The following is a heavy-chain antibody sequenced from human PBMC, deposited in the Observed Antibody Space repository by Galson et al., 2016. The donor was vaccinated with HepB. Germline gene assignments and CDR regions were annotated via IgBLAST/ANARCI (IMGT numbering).Heavy chain of an antibody. CDR2: INGDGSST. Sequence: SLRLSCAASGFTFSTYWMHWVRQAPGKGLVWVSRINGDGSSTTYADSVKGRFTISRDNAENTLYLQMNSLRAEEAAAYYGARVAGGNQNFAAWGQGTLVTVSS. V-gene: IGHV3-74*01. CDR1: GFTFSTYW. CDR3: ARVAGGNQNFAA. D-gene: IGHD4-23*01. J-gene: IGHJ4*02.